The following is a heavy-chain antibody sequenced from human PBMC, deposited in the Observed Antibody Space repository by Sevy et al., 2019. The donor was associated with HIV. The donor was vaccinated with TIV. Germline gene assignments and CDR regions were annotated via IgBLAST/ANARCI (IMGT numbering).Heavy chain of an antibody. D-gene: IGHD3-3*01. CDR3: ARDFRFFG. Sequence: GGSLRLSCAASGFTFSSYSMNWVRQAPGKGLEWVSYISSSISTIYYAASVKGRFTISRDNAKNSLYLQMNSLREEDTAVYYCARDFRFFGWGQGTLVTVSS. CDR1: GFTFSSYS. CDR2: ISSSISTI. V-gene: IGHV3-48*02. J-gene: IGHJ4*02.